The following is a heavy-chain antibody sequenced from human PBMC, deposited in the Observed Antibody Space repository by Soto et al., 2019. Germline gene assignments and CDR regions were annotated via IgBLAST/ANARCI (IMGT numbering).Heavy chain of an antibody. V-gene: IGHV4-39*02. CDR2: IHHTGST. D-gene: IGHD5-12*01. CDR1: GRSISEINSY. CDR3: AREGDGYNGLRYAGY. Sequence: SETLSLTCSVSGRSISEINSYWGWIRQTPGEGLEWIGTIHHTGSTYYNPSLQGRVTMTTDTSTSTAYMELRSLRSDDTAVYYCAREGDGYNGLRYAGYWGQGTLVTVSS. J-gene: IGHJ4*02.